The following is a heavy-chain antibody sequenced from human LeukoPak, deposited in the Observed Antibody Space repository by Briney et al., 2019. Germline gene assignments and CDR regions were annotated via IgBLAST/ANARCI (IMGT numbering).Heavy chain of an antibody. D-gene: IGHD4-23*01. CDR1: GGTFSNHA. CDR3: ARGWLAENMVVTPYNY. J-gene: IGHJ4*02. V-gene: IGHV1-69*13. CDR2: IIPIFGTA. Sequence: SVKVSCKASGGTFSNHAISWVRQAPGQGLEWMGGIIPIFGTANYAQKFKGRVTITADESTYTAYMELSSLRSEDTAVYYCARGWLAENMVVTPYNYWGQGTRVTVSS.